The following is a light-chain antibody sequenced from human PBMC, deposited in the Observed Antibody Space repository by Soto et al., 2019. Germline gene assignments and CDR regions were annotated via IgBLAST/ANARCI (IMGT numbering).Light chain of an antibody. V-gene: IGLV1-40*01. CDR1: SSNIGAGYD. J-gene: IGLJ2*01. Sequence: QPVLTQPPSVSGAPGQRVTISCTGCSSNIGAGYDVHWYQQLPGTAPKLLIYGNSNRPSGVPDRFSGSKSGTSASLAITGLQAEDEADYYCQSYDSSLSGSHVVFGGGTKLTVL. CDR3: QSYDSSLSGSHVV. CDR2: GNS.